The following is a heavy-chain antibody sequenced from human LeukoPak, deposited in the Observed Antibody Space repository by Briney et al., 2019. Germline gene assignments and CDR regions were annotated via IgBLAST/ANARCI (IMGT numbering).Heavy chain of an antibody. V-gene: IGHV1-2*02. CDR3: ARAPYDSSGYYNWFDP. J-gene: IGHJ5*02. CDR2: INPNSGGT. Sequence: ASVKVSCKASGYTSTGYYMHWVRQAPGQGLEWMGWINPNSGGTNYAQKFQGRVTMTRDTSISTAYMELSRLRSDDTAVYYCARAPYDSSGYYNWFDPWGQGTLVTVSS. D-gene: IGHD3-22*01. CDR1: GYTSTGYY.